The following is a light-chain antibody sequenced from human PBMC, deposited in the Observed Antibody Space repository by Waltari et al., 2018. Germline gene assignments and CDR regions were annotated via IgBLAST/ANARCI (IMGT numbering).Light chain of an antibody. CDR2: AAS. V-gene: IGKV3-20*01. Sequence: VFTLSRVTLSLSRGERDTLSYRVIQSVSSSYLAWYQQKPAQPPRILLYAASSRATGSPDRFSGSGSSTDVTLIISRLEPAEVVVYYCQQYGCCPPWTFGEGTKVEIK. CDR3: QQYGCCPPWT. J-gene: IGKJ1*01. CDR1: QSVSSSY.